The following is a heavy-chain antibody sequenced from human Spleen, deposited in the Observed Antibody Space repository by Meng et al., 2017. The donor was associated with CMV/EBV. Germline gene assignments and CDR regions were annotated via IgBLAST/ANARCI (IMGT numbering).Heavy chain of an antibody. J-gene: IGHJ4*02. V-gene: IGHV4-34*01. D-gene: IGHD3-3*01. CDR3: ARGRETFFGVVITGHYFDY. CDR1: CSGYY. CDR2: INHSGST. Sequence: CSGYYWTWISQPTGKGLEWIGEINHSGSTNYNPSLKSRVTISVDKSKNQFSLKLSSVTAADTAVYFCARGRETFFGVVITGHYFDYWGRGTLVTVSS.